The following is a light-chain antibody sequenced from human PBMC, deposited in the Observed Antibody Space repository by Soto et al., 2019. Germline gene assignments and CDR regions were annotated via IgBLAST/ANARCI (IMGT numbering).Light chain of an antibody. V-gene: IGKV3-15*01. CDR2: GAS. CDR1: QSVSNN. Sequence: EVVVTQSPATLSVSPGERATLSCRARQSVSNNLAGYQQKPGQAPRLLIHGASTRATGIPARFSGSGYGREFTLTISSLQSEDIAVYHCQQYNDWPYTFGQGTKLEIK. CDR3: QQYNDWPYT. J-gene: IGKJ2*01.